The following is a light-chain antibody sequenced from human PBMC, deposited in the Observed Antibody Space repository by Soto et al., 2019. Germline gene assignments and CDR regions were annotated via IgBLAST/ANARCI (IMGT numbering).Light chain of an antibody. CDR1: QDITLY. Sequence: DIRMTQYPSSLAASVGDRVTITCRASQDITLYLAWYQQKAGKPPNLLIYAASTTQSGVPSRFSGSGSGTDVTITISSLQPEDVATYYCQNYNSAPRTCGQGTSVEIK. J-gene: IGKJ1*01. CDR2: AAS. CDR3: QNYNSAPRT. V-gene: IGKV1-27*01.